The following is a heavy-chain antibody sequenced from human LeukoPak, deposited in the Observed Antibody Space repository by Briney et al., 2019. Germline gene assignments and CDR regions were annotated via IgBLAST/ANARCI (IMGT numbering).Heavy chain of an antibody. CDR3: ARVGEGSFDM. CDR2: IDYTGST. J-gene: IGHJ3*02. CDR1: GGSLSTYY. D-gene: IGHD3-10*01. V-gene: IGHV4-59*01. Sequence: PSETLSLTCTVSGGSLSTYYWSWIRQPPRKGLEWIGYIDYTGSTKYNPSLKSRVTISVDTSKNQFSLKMSSVTAADTAVYYCARVGEGSFDMWGQGTMVTVSS.